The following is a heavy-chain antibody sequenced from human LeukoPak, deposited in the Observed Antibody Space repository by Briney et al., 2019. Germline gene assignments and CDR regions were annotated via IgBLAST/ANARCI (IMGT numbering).Heavy chain of an antibody. Sequence: ASVKVSCKASGYTFTDYYMHWVRQAPGQGLEWMGWINPNSGGTNYAQKFQGRVTMTRDTSISTAYMELSRLRSDDTAVYYCARDGVVVLLPPNDYWGQGTLITVSS. CDR1: GYTFTDYY. V-gene: IGHV1-2*02. CDR2: INPNSGGT. J-gene: IGHJ4*02. CDR3: ARDGVVVLLPPNDY. D-gene: IGHD2-2*01.